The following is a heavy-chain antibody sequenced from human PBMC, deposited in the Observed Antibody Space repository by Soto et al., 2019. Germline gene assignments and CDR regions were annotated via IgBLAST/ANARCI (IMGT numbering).Heavy chain of an antibody. J-gene: IGHJ4*02. V-gene: IGHV1-46*01. CDR1: GYTFTSYY. CDR2: INPSGGST. D-gene: IGHD4-17*01. CDR3: ARVMTTVPGADY. Sequence: QVQLVQSGAEVKKPGASVKVSCKASGYTFTSYYMHWVRQAPGQGLEWMGIINPSGGSTSYAQKFQGRVTMTRDTATSTVYMELSSLRSEDTAVYYCARVMTTVPGADYWGQGTLVTVSS.